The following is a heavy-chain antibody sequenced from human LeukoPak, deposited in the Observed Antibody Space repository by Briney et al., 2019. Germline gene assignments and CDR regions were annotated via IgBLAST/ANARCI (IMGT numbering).Heavy chain of an antibody. Sequence: SETLSLTCAVYGGSFSGYYWSWIRQPPGKGLEWIGEINHSGSTNYNPSLKSRVTISVDTSKNQFSLKLSSVTAADTAVYYCARVSDSSSYYLFDYWGQGTLVTVSS. J-gene: IGHJ4*02. V-gene: IGHV4-34*01. CDR3: ARVSDSSSYYLFDY. CDR2: INHSGST. CDR1: GGSFSGYY. D-gene: IGHD3-22*01.